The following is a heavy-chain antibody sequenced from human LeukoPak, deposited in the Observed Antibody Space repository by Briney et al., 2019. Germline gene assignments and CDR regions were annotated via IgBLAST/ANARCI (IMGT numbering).Heavy chain of an antibody. CDR2: ISGSGGST. J-gene: IGHJ4*02. CDR1: GFTFSSYA. CDR3: AKDRRLWFGELLYYFDY. V-gene: IGHV3-23*01. D-gene: IGHD3-10*01. Sequence: PGGSLRLSCAASGFTFSSYAMSWVRQAPGKGLEWVSAISGSGGSTYYADSVKGRFTISRDNSKNTLYLQMNSLRAEDTAVYYCAKDRRLWFGELLYYFDYWGQGALVTVSS.